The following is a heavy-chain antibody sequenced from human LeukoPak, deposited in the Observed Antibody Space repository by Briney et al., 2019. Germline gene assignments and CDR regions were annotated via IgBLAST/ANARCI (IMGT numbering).Heavy chain of an antibody. V-gene: IGHV3-21*01. CDR3: ARPQSDRSGYYYIDY. J-gene: IGHJ4*02. D-gene: IGHD3-22*01. CDR2: ISRSSSYT. Sequence: PGRSLRLSCKVSGFTFDDYAMHWVRQVPGKGLEWVSSISRSSSYTYYADSVRDRFTVARDDAKNSLYLEMHSLRVEDTAVYYCARPQSDRSGYYYIDYWGQGTLVTVSS. CDR1: GFTFDDYA.